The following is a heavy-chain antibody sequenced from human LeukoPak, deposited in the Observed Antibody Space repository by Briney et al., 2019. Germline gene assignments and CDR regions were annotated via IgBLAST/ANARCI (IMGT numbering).Heavy chain of an antibody. CDR1: GFTFSSYT. CDR2: IGTSSTTI. V-gene: IGHV3-48*01. CDR3: ARFAAGGSYYYYMDV. D-gene: IGHD6-25*01. Sequence: PGGSLRLSCAASGFTFSSYTVNWVRQPPGKGLEWVSNIGTSSTTIYYADSVKGRFTISRDNAKNSLYLQMNSLRADDTAVYYCARFAAGGSYYYYMDVWGKGTTVTVSS. J-gene: IGHJ6*03.